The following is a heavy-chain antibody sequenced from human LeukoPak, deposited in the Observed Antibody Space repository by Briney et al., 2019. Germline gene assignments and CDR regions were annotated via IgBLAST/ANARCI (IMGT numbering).Heavy chain of an antibody. J-gene: IGHJ6*03. CDR1: GFILSDHW. D-gene: IGHD3-10*01. Sequence: GGSLRLSCAASGFILSDHWMHWVRQAPGKGLVWVSRVSRDGSSKNYADSVKGRFTISRDNAKNTLNLQMRSLRADDTAVYYCAKDSAFYYIDVWGKGTTVIISS. CDR2: VSRDGSSK. V-gene: IGHV3-74*01. CDR3: AKDSAFYYIDV.